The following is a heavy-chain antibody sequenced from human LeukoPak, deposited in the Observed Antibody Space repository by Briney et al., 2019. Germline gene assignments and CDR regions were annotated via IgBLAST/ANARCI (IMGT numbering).Heavy chain of an antibody. Sequence: GGSLRLSCAASGFTFSSYEMSWVRQAPGKGLEWVSYISGSGNTMYYADSVKGQFIISRDNAKNSLYLQMNSLRAEDTAVYYCARAPWWNGMDVWGKGTTVTVSS. CDR1: GFTFSSYE. V-gene: IGHV3-48*03. J-gene: IGHJ6*04. CDR3: ARAPWWNGMDV. CDR2: ISGSGNTM. D-gene: IGHD2-15*01.